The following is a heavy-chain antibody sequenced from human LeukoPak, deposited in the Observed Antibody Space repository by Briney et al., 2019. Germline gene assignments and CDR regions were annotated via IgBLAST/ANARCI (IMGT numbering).Heavy chain of an antibody. CDR3: ARDGFLEWLLFPYYYYGMDV. Sequence: VASVTVSCKASGYTFTSYYMHWVQQAPGQGLEWMGLINPSGGSTSYAQKFQGRVTMTRDTSTSTVYMELSSLRSEDTAVYYCARDGFLEWLLFPYYYYGMDVWGQGTTVTVSS. D-gene: IGHD3-3*01. CDR1: GYTFTSYY. V-gene: IGHV1-46*01. J-gene: IGHJ6*02. CDR2: INPSGGST.